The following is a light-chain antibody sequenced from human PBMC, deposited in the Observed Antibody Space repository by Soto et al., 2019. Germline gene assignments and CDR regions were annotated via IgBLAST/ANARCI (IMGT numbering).Light chain of an antibody. V-gene: IGKV1-17*01. Sequence: IRMNQSASSLSASVGDRVTITCRASQGIRNDLGWYQQKPGTAPKVLIYHASNLQSGVPSRFSGSGSGTEFTLTISSLQPDDFATYYCQQYNSYSFGQGTKVDI. J-gene: IGKJ1*01. CDR3: QQYNSYS. CDR1: QGIRND. CDR2: HAS.